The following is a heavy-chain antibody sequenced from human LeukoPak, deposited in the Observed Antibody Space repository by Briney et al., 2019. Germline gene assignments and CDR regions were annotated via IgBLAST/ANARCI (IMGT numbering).Heavy chain of an antibody. CDR3: AKAPTYDFWSGYPYYFDY. Sequence: PGGSLRLSCAASGFTFSSYAMSWVRQAPGKGLEWVSAISGSGGSTYYADSVKGRLTISRDNSKNTLYLQMNSLRAEDTAVYYCAKAPTYDFWSGYPYYFDYWGQGTLVTVSS. D-gene: IGHD3-3*01. V-gene: IGHV3-23*01. CDR2: ISGSGGST. CDR1: GFTFSSYA. J-gene: IGHJ4*02.